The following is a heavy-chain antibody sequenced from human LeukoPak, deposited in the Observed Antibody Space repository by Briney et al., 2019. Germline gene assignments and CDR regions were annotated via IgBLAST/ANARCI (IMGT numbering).Heavy chain of an antibody. CDR2: ISVGGYST. D-gene: IGHD6-19*01. Sequence: PLRSLRLSCAASGFTFSSYAMNSVRQGPRKGQEWVSAISVGGYSTYYADSVKGRFTISRGNSKNTLYLQMNSLRAEDTAVYYCAKDLRWLVSFSSIYYYYGMDVWGQGTTVTVSS. CDR3: AKDLRWLVSFSSIYYYYGMDV. CDR1: GFTFSSYA. V-gene: IGHV3-23*01. J-gene: IGHJ6*02.